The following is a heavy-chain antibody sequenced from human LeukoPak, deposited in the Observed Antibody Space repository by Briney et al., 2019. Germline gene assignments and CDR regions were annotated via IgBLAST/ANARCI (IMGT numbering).Heavy chain of an antibody. CDR1: GFTFSNYA. CDR2: ILGSGGST. J-gene: IGHJ4*02. D-gene: IGHD3-9*01. V-gene: IGHV3-23*01. CDR3: AKWGDYDVLTGYYVPDY. Sequence: GASLRLSCAASGFTFSNYAVSWVRQAPGKGLEWVSAILGSGGSTYYADSVKGRFTVSRDNSKSTLYLQMISLRAEDTALYYCAKWGDYDVLTGYYVPDYWGQGTLVTVSS.